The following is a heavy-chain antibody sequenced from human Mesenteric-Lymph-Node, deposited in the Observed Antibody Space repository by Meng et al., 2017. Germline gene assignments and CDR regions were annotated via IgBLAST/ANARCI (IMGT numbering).Heavy chain of an antibody. J-gene: IGHJ5*02. Sequence: ASVKVSCKASGYTFTGYYMHWVRQAPGQGLEWMGRINPNSGGTNYAQKFQGRVTMTRDTSISTAYMELSRLRSDDTAVYYCARERGSSYFLGWFDPWGQGTLVTVSS. CDR2: INPNSGGT. CDR3: ARERGSSYFLGWFDP. CDR1: GYTFTGYY. V-gene: IGHV1-2*06. D-gene: IGHD6-6*01.